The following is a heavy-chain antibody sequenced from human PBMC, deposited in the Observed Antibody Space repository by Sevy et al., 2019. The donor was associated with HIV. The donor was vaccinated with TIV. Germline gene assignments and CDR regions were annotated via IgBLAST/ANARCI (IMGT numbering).Heavy chain of an antibody. J-gene: IGHJ4*02. D-gene: IGHD3-10*01. Sequence: GGSLRLSCEASGFSFRRYAMHWVRQAPGKGLEWLTVISYDGRNEYYVDSVKGRVTISRDNSKNTLYLQMNSLRPEDTAIYYCARDGGGDYFDYWGQGTLVTVSS. CDR3: ARDGGGDYFDY. CDR1: GFSFRRYA. V-gene: IGHV3-30*04. CDR2: ISYDGRNE.